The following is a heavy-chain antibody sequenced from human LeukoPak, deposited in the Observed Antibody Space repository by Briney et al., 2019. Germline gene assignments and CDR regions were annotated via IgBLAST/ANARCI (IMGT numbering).Heavy chain of an antibody. J-gene: IGHJ3*02. D-gene: IGHD3-3*01. CDR2: IIPIFGTA. V-gene: IGHV1-69*05. Sequence: SVKVSCKASGGTFSSYAISWVRQAPGQGLEWMGGIIPIFGTANYAQKFQGRVTITTDESTSTAYMELSSLRSEDTAVYYWARASSGYFAFDIWGQGTMVTVSS. CDR1: GGTFSSYA. CDR3: ARASSGYFAFDI.